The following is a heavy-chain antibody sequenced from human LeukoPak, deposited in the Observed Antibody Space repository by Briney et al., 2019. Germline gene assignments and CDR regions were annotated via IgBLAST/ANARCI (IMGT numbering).Heavy chain of an antibody. CDR2: ISGSGSDT. J-gene: IGHJ5*02. CDR3: AKGQGFSSTWYADH. Sequence: PGGSLRLSCAASGLTFSFYAMSWVRQAPGKGLEWVSTISGSGSDTSYAGSVRGRFTISRDNPKNTLYLQMANLRDEDTALYFCAKGQGFSSTWYADHWGQGTLVTVSS. CDR1: GLTFSFYA. V-gene: IGHV3-23*01. D-gene: IGHD6-13*01.